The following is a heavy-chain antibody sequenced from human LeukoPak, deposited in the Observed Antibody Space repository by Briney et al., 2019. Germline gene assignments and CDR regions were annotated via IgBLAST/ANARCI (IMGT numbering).Heavy chain of an antibody. CDR1: GFTFSNYT. Sequence: GGSLRLSCAASGFTFSNYTMYWVRQAPGKGLEWVTVISYDGTNKYYADSVKGRFTISRDNSKNTLYLQMNSLRAEDTAVYYCAVEYSSSSGRFDYWGQGTLVTVSS. CDR3: AVEYSSSSGRFDY. V-gene: IGHV3-30*04. CDR2: ISYDGTNK. J-gene: IGHJ4*02. D-gene: IGHD6-6*01.